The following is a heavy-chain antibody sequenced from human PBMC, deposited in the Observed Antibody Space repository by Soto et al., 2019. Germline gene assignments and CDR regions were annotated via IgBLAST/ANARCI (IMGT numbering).Heavy chain of an antibody. Sequence: EVQLVESGGGLVKPGGSLRLSCAASGFTFSSYSMNWVRQAPGKGMEWVSSISSSSSYIYYADSVKGRFTISRDNAKNSLYLQMNSLRAEDTAVYYCARGHIVVVPAAMPSSHSWPPNSGMDVWGQGTTVTVSS. CDR1: GFTFSSYS. V-gene: IGHV3-21*01. CDR2: ISSSSSYI. D-gene: IGHD2-2*01. CDR3: ARGHIVVVPAAMPSSHSWPPNSGMDV. J-gene: IGHJ6*02.